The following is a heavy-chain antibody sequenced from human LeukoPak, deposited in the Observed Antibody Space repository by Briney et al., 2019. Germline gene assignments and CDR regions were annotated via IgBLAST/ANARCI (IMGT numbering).Heavy chain of an antibody. J-gene: IGHJ4*02. CDR1: GFTFSSYS. CDR2: ISSSSSYI. Sequence: GGSLRLSCAASGFTFSSYSMNWVRQAPGKGLEWVSSISSSSSYIYYADSVKGRFTISRDNAKNSLYLQMNSLRAEDTAVYYCAREGDDSSGYPDYWGQGTLVTVSS. V-gene: IGHV3-21*01. D-gene: IGHD3-22*01. CDR3: AREGDDSSGYPDY.